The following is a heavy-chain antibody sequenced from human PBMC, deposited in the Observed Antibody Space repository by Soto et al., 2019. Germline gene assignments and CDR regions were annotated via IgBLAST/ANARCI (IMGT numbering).Heavy chain of an antibody. Sequence: PGGSLRLSCAASGFTFTDAWMNWVRQAPGKGLEWVGRIKSKTDGGTADYAAPVKGRFTISRDDSKDALFLKMKSLKTEDSAVYYCITSYFWGHGTLITVSS. CDR2: IKSKTDGGTA. J-gene: IGHJ4*01. CDR3: ITSYF. V-gene: IGHV3-15*07. CDR1: GFTFTDAW.